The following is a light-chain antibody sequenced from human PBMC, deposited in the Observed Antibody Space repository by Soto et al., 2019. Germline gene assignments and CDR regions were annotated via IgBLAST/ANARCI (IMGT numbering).Light chain of an antibody. CDR3: SSYAGSNIVV. CDR2: EVS. CDR1: SSDVGGYNF. J-gene: IGLJ2*01. V-gene: IGLV2-8*01. Sequence: QSALTQPPSAFGSPGQSVTISCTGTSSDVGGYNFVSWYQQHPGKAPKLMIYEVSERPSGVPDRFSGSKSGNTASLTVSGLQAEDEADYYCSSYAGSNIVVFGGGTKVTVL.